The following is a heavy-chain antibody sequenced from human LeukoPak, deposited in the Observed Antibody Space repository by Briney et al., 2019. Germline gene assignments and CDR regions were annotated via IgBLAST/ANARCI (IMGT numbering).Heavy chain of an antibody. CDR3: ARGRGYGDYPRDYYGMDV. CDR1: GFTFSSYA. CDR2: ISYDGSNK. Sequence: GGSLRLSCAASGFTFSSYAMHWVRQAPGKGLEWVAVISYDGSNKYYADSVKGRFTISRDNSKNTLYLQMNSLRAEDTAVYYCARGRGYGDYPRDYYGMDVWGQGTTVTVSS. V-gene: IGHV3-30-3*01. J-gene: IGHJ6*02. D-gene: IGHD4-17*01.